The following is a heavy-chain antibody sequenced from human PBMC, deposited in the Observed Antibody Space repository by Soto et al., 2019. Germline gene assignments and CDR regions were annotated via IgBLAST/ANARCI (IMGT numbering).Heavy chain of an antibody. D-gene: IGHD6-13*01. J-gene: IGHJ3*02. V-gene: IGHV3-30-3*01. Sequence: QVQLVESGGGVVQPGRSLRLSCAASGFTFSSYAMHWVRQAPGKGLEWVAFISYDESNKYYADSVKGRFTISRDNSKNSLYLLMNSLRAEYTAVYYCARVRGSSWYEVAFVIWGQGTMVTVSS. CDR2: ISYDESNK. CDR3: ARVRGSSWYEVAFVI. CDR1: GFTFSSYA.